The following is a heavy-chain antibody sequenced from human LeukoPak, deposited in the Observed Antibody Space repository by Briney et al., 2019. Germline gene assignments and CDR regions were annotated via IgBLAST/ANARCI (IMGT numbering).Heavy chain of an antibody. CDR2: IYYSGST. J-gene: IGHJ3*02. CDR3: ARRLSHSSSSYWRGAFDI. Sequence: TSETLSLTCSVSGGSISSSSYYWGWIRQPPGKGLEWIGSIYYSGSTYYNPSLKSRVTISVDTSKNQFSLKLSSVTAADTAVYYCARRLSHSSSSYWRGAFDIWGQGTMVTVSS. D-gene: IGHD6-13*01. CDR1: GGSISSSSYY. V-gene: IGHV4-39*01.